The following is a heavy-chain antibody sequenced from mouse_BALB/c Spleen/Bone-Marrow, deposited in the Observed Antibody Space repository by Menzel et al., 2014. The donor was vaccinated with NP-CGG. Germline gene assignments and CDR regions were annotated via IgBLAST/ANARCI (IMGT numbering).Heavy chain of an antibody. D-gene: IGHD2-4*01. CDR3: TREDYEGC. Sequence: EAKLVEPGGGSVQPGGSLKLSCAASGLTFTSYTMSRVRRTPEKRLGRVAYISNGGGSTYYPDTVKGRFTISRNNAKKPLYLQMSHLKSEATAIYFCTREDYEGCWRLGALVTSSA. CDR2: ISNGGGST. CDR1: GLTFTSYT. V-gene: IGHV5-12-2*01. J-gene: IGHJ3*01.